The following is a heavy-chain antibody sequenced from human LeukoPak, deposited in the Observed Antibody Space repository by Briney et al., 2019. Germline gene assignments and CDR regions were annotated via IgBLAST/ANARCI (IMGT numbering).Heavy chain of an antibody. D-gene: IGHD2-8*02. CDR3: ARVEVSGAYYYYMDV. CDR1: GGSFSGYY. J-gene: IGHJ6*03. Sequence: MASETLSLTCAVYGGSFSGYYWSWIRQPPGKGLEWIGEINHSGSTNYNPSLKSRVTISVDTSKNQFSLKLSSVTAADTAVYYCARVEVSGAYYYYMDVWGKGTTVTIS. V-gene: IGHV4-34*01. CDR2: INHSGST.